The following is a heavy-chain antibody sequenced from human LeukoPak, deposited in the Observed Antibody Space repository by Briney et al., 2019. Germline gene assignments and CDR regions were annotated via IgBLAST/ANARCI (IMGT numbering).Heavy chain of an antibody. J-gene: IGHJ3*02. CDR1: GFTFSSYG. CDR2: ISYDGSNK. D-gene: IGHD5-24*01. Sequence: GGSLRLSCAASGFTFSSYGTHWVRQAPGKGLEWVAVISYDGSNKYYADSVKGRFTISRDNSKNTLYLQMNSLRAEDTAVYYCAKGDGYNSVSDAFDIWGQGTMVTVSS. CDR3: AKGDGYNSVSDAFDI. V-gene: IGHV3-30*18.